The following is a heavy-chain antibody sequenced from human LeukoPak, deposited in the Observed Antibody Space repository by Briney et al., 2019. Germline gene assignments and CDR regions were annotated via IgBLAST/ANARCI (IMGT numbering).Heavy chain of an antibody. J-gene: IGHJ4*02. CDR3: VRDPWTN. CDR1: GYTFTDCS. CDR2: INPNTGNP. D-gene: IGHD3/OR15-3a*01. Sequence: GASVKVSCKTSGYTFTDCSINWVRQAPGQGLEWMGWINPNTGNPTYVQAFTGRFVFSLDTSVSTAYLQISSLKADDTAVYYCVRDPWTNWGQGTLVTVSS. V-gene: IGHV7-4-1*02.